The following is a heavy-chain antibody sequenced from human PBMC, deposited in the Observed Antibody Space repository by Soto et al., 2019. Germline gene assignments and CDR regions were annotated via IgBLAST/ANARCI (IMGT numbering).Heavy chain of an antibody. V-gene: IGHV4-39*01. CDR3: ATLWFGAADY. CDR2: IYYSGST. D-gene: IGHD3-10*01. CDR1: GGSISRSSYY. J-gene: IGHJ4*02. Sequence: QLQLQESGPGLVKPSETLSLTCTVSGGSISRSSYYWGWIRQPPGKGLEWIGSIYYSGSTHYNPSLKSRVAISVDTSKNQFSLTLSSVTAADTAVYYCATLWFGAADYWGQGTLVTVSS.